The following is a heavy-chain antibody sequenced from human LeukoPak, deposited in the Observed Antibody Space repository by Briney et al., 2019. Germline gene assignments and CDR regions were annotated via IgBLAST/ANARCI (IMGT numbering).Heavy chain of an antibody. D-gene: IGHD6-19*01. J-gene: IGHJ4*02. CDR1: GFTFSSYA. Sequence: GGSLRLSCEASGFTFSSYAMSWVRQAPGKGLEWVANINQGGSEEYYVDSVKGRFTISRDNAKNSLYLQMNSLRAEDTAVYYCARGRYSSGWYGYFDYWGQRTLVTVSS. V-gene: IGHV3-7*04. CDR2: INQGGSEE. CDR3: ARGRYSSGWYGYFDY.